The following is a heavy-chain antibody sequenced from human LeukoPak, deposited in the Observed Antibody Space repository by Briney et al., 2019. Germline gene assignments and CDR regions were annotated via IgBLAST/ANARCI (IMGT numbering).Heavy chain of an antibody. CDR1: GGSISSSSYY. J-gene: IGHJ6*02. CDR2: IYYSGST. D-gene: IGHD3-3*01. CDR3: ARQRSNYDLWSGFHYGMDV. V-gene: IGHV4-39*01. Sequence: SETLSLTCTVSGGSISSSSYYWGWIRQPPGKGLEWIGSIYYSGSTYYNPSLKSRVTISVDTSKNQFSLKLSSVTAADTAVYYCARQRSNYDLWSGFHYGMDVWGQGTTVTVSS.